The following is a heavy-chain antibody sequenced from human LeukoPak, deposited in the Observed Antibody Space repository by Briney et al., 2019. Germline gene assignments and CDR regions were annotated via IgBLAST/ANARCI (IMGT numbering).Heavy chain of an antibody. J-gene: IGHJ6*03. CDR2: ISGSGGSS. Sequence: GGSLRLSCVASGFSFSGFWMSWVRQAPGKGLEWVSAISGSGGSSYYADSGKGRFTIAGDNCKNKLYLQMNSLRAEDTAVYYCAKTGLETHYYYYYMDVWGKGTTVTVSS. CDR1: GFSFSGFW. D-gene: IGHD6-6*01. CDR3: AKTGLETHYYYYYMDV. V-gene: IGHV3-23*01.